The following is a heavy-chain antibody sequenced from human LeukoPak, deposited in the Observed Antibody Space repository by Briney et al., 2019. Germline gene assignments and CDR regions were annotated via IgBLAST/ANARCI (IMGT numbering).Heavy chain of an antibody. D-gene: IGHD1-1*01. V-gene: IGHV3-11*01. CDR3: ARRPLTATLDY. CDR2: ISISGSAI. CDR1: GFIFSDYD. Sequence: GGSLRLSCAASGFIFSDYDMTWIRQAPGKGLEWVSYISISGSAIYYADSVKGRFTISRDNAKNSLYLQMSSLRAEDTAVYYCARRPLTATLDYWGRGTLVTVSS. J-gene: IGHJ4*02.